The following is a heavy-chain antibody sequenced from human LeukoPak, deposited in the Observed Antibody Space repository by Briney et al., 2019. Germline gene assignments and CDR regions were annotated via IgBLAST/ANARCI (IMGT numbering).Heavy chain of an antibody. Sequence: GASVKVSCKASGYTFTGYYMHWVRQAPGQGLEWMGWINPNSGGTNYAQKFQGRVTMTRDTSISTVYMELSSLRSEDTAVYYCARDRSYSSGLDYWGQGTLVTVSS. CDR3: ARDRSYSSGLDY. D-gene: IGHD6-19*01. CDR2: INPNSGGT. V-gene: IGHV1-2*02. CDR1: GYTFTGYY. J-gene: IGHJ4*02.